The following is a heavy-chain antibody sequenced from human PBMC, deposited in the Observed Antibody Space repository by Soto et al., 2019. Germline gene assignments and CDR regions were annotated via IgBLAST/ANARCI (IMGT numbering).Heavy chain of an antibody. Sequence: VQLVESGGGVVQPGTSLRLSCAASGSSFSFYGMHWVRQAPGQGLDWVAVTSYDGSVKYHADSVKGRFTISRDNSKNTLYLQMNSLRVEDTVVYYCVEAAGTSPCYGLHVWGQGTTVIVSS. V-gene: IGHV3-30*18. CDR3: VEAAGTSPCYGLHV. J-gene: IGHJ6*01. D-gene: IGHD6-19*01. CDR1: GSSFSFYG. CDR2: TSYDGSVK.